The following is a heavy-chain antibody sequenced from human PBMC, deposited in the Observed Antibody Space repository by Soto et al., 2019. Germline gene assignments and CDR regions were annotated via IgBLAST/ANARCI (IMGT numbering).Heavy chain of an antibody. CDR3: ARDGDYVFAGGPNYMDV. J-gene: IGHJ6*03. CDR1: GFTVSSNY. CDR2: IYSGGST. Sequence: PGGSLRLSCAASGFTVSSNYMSWVRQAPGKGLEWVSVIYSGGSTYYADSVKGRFTISRDNSKNTLYLQMNSLRAEDTAVYYCARDGDYVFAGGPNYMDVWGKGTKVTGSS. D-gene: IGHD4-17*01. V-gene: IGHV3-66*01.